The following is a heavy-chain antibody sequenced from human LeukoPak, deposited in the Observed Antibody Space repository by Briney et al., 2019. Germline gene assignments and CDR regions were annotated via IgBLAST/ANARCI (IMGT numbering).Heavy chain of an antibody. J-gene: IGHJ6*02. D-gene: IGHD5-24*01. CDR3: ARDPEMATPYYYGMDV. V-gene: IGHV4-59*12. CDR1: GGSISSDY. Sequence: PSETLSLTCTVSGGSISSDYWNWLRQPPGKGLEWIGYIYYSGSATYNPSLNNRVTISVDRSRNQFSLRLSSLTAADTAVYYCARDPEMATPYYYGMDVWGQGTTVTVS. CDR2: IYYSGSA.